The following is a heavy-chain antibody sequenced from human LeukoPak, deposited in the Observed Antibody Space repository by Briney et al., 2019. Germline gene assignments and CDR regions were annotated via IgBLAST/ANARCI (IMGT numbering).Heavy chain of an antibody. D-gene: IGHD4-17*01. CDR1: GYTFASYD. CDR2: MNPNSGNT. CDR3: ASTPPYGDYVGYYGMDV. J-gene: IGHJ6*02. V-gene: IGHV1-8*01. Sequence: ASVTVSCKASGYTFASYDINWVRQAPGQGLEWMGWMNPNSGNTGYAQKFQGRVTMTRNTSISTAYMELSSLRSEDTAVYYCASTPPYGDYVGYYGMDVWGQGTTVTVSS.